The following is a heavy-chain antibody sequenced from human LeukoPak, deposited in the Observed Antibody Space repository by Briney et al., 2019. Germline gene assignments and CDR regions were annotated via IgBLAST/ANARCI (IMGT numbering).Heavy chain of an antibody. CDR1: GGSFSGYY. D-gene: IGHD2-21*01. CDR3: ARGLRWPYLRWFDP. CDR2: INHSGST. V-gene: IGHV4-34*01. Sequence: SETLSLTCAVYGGSFSGYYWSWIRQPPGKGLEWIGEINHSGSTNYNPSLKSRVTISVDTSKNQLSLKLSSVTAADTAVYYCARGLRWPYLRWFDPWGQGTLVTVSS. J-gene: IGHJ5*02.